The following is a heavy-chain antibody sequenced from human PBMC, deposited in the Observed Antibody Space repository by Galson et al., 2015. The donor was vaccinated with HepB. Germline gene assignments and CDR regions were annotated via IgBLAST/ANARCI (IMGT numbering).Heavy chain of an antibody. V-gene: IGHV4-39*01. D-gene: IGHD2-2*01. J-gene: IGHJ4*02. CDR2: IHYSGST. CDR3: ARHKADACSATSRFKRPVGF. Sequence: SETLSLTCAVSGGSISNSIYYWGWIRQSPGKGPEWIGSIHYSGSTYSNLSLKSRVTISVDTSNNQFSLRLASVTAADTAVYYCARHKADACSATSRFKRPVGFWGQGTLVTVSS. CDR1: GGSISNSIYY.